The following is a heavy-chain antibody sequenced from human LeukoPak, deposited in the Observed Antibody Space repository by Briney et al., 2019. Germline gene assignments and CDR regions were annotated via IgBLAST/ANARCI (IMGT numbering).Heavy chain of an antibody. CDR2: IKQDGREK. J-gene: IGHJ3*02. V-gene: IGHV3-7*03. CDR3: ARDDDIVVVPAAMEVAFDI. CDR1: GFTFSSYW. Sequence: GGSLRLSCAASGFTFSSYWMSWVRQAPGKGLEWVANIKQDGREKYYVDSVKGRFTISRDNAKNSLYLQMNSLRAEDTAVYYCARDDDIVVVPAAMEVAFDIWGQGTMVTVSS. D-gene: IGHD2-2*01.